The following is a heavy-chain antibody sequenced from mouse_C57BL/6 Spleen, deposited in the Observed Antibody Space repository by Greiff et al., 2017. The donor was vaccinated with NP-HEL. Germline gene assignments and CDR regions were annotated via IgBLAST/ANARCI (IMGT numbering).Heavy chain of an antibody. Sequence: QVTLNESGPGILQSSQTLSLTCSFSGFSLSTSGMGVSWIRQPSGKGLEWLAHIYWDDDKRYNPSLKSRLTISKDTSRNQVFLKITSVDTADTATYYCARKDGSSYLAAMDYWGQGTSVTVSS. CDR2: IYWDDDK. CDR1: GFSLSTSGMG. D-gene: IGHD1-1*01. V-gene: IGHV8-12*01. J-gene: IGHJ4*01. CDR3: ARKDGSSYLAAMDY.